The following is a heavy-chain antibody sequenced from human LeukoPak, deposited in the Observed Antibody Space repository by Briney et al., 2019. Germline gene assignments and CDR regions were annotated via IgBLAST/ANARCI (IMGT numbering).Heavy chain of an antibody. CDR1: GFTFSGSA. J-gene: IGHJ4*02. V-gene: IGHV3-73*01. Sequence: GGSLRLSCAASGFTFSGSAMHWVRQASGKGLEWVGRIRSRANSYATAYAASVKGRFTISRDDSKNTAYLQMNSLKTEDTAVYYCTIYGDYVAFYYFDYWGQGTLVTVSS. D-gene: IGHD4-17*01. CDR2: IRSRANSYAT. CDR3: TIYGDYVAFYYFDY.